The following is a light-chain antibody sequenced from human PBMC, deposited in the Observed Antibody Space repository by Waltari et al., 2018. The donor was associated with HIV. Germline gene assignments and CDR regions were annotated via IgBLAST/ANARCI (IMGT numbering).Light chain of an antibody. Sequence: VLTQSPSVLSVSQGEGVSLSCRASQAVDNKLAWYQQKPGQSPRLRIYDASRRAAGIPDRFSGSGSGTDFNLTVSSLQSEDFAIYICQQYNKWPETFGQGTKVEIK. CDR1: QAVDNK. CDR3: QQYNKWPET. J-gene: IGKJ1*01. CDR2: DAS. V-gene: IGKV3D-15*01.